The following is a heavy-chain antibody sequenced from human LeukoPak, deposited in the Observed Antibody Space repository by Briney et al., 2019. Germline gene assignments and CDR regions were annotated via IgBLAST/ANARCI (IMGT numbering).Heavy chain of an antibody. D-gene: IGHD5-18*01. V-gene: IGHV1-69*13. CDR1: GGTFSSYA. CDR3: ARSDRGYSYGSGQDAFDI. CDR2: IIPIFGTA. J-gene: IGHJ3*02. Sequence: ASVKVSCKASGGTFSSYAISWVRQAPGQGLEWMGGIIPIFGTANYAQKFQGRVTITADESTSTAYMKLSSLRSEDTAVYYCARSDRGYSYGSGQDAFDIWGQGTMVTVSS.